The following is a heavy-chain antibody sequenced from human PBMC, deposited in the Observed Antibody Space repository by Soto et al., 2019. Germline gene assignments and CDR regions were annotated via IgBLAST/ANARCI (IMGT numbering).Heavy chain of an antibody. CDR3: ARDQRSSWTPFSYYCMDV. V-gene: IGHV3-21*01. J-gene: IGHJ6*02. Sequence: PGGSLRLSCAASGFTFSIYTMNWVRQAPGKGLEWVSSISSGSSYRYYADSVEGRFTISRDDAKNSLYLQMSSLRAEDTAVYYCARDQRSSWTPFSYYCMDVWGQGTTLTASS. CDR1: GFTFSIYT. CDR2: ISSGSSYR. D-gene: IGHD6-13*01.